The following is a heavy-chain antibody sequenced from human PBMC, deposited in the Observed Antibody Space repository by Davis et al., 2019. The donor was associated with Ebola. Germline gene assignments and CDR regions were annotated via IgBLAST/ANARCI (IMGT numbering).Heavy chain of an antibody. CDR1: GGTFSSYA. CDR3: AGYSSSSSDLYYYYGMDV. J-gene: IGHJ6*02. D-gene: IGHD6-6*01. CDR2: IIPIFGTA. Sequence: SVKVPCKASGGTFSSYAISWVRQAPGQGLEWMGGIIPIFGTANYAQKFQGRVTITADESTSTAYMELSSLRSEDTAVYYCAGYSSSSSDLYYYYGMDVWGQGTTVTVSS. V-gene: IGHV1-69*13.